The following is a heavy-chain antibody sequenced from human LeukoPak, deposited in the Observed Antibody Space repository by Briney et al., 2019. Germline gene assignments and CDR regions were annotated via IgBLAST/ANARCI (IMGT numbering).Heavy chain of an antibody. V-gene: IGHV3-20*04. CDR1: GFTFDDYG. J-gene: IGHJ3*02. Sequence: GGSLRLSCAASGFTFDDYGMSWVRQAPGKGLEWVSGINWNGGSTGYADSVKGRFTISRDNAKNSLYLQMNSLRAEDTALYYCASNMVRGVIGAFDIWGQGTMVTVSS. CDR3: ASNMVRGVIGAFDI. CDR2: INWNGGST. D-gene: IGHD3-10*01.